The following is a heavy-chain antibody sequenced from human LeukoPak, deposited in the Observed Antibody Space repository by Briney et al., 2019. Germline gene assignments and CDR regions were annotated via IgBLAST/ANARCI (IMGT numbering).Heavy chain of an antibody. Sequence: PSETLSLTCTVSGGSISSYYWSWIRQPPGKGLEWIGYIYYSGSTNYNPSLKSRVTISVDTSKNQFSLKLSSVTAADTAVYYCARVDSKRGAFDIWGQGTMVTVSS. CDR1: GGSISSYY. D-gene: IGHD3-22*01. CDR2: IYYSGST. J-gene: IGHJ3*02. V-gene: IGHV4-59*01. CDR3: ARVDSKRGAFDI.